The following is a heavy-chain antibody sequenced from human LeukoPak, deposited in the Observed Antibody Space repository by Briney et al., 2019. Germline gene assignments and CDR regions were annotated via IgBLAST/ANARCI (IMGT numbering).Heavy chain of an antibody. Sequence: GGTLRLSCAGSGFTFSTSGFSWVRQAPGTGLEWVSGFSVSDDTTHYADSVKGRFTISRDNAKNSLYLQMNSLRAEDTAVYYCAELGITMIGGVWGKGTTVTISS. CDR3: AELGITMIGGV. J-gene: IGHJ6*04. D-gene: IGHD3-10*02. V-gene: IGHV3-23*01. CDR2: FSVSDDTT. CDR1: GFTFSTSG.